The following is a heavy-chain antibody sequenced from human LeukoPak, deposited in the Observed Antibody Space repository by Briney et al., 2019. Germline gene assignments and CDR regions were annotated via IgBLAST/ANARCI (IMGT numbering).Heavy chain of an antibody. CDR3: ARVRYYYGSGSYYNPFDY. D-gene: IGHD3-10*01. J-gene: IGHJ4*02. V-gene: IGHV4-59*01. CDR1: GGFISSY. CDR2: IYYSGST. Sequence: SETLSLTCTVSGGFISSYWSWIRQPPGKGLEWIGYIYYSGSTNYNPSLKSRVTISVDTPKNQFSLKLSSVTAADTAVYYCARVRYYYGSGSYYNPFDYWGQGTLVTVSS.